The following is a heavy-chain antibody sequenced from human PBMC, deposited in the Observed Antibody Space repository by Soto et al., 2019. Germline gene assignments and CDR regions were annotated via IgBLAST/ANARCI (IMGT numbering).Heavy chain of an antibody. CDR2: INPNSGGT. J-gene: IGHJ4*02. D-gene: IGHD3-10*01. V-gene: IGHV1-2*04. CDR3: ARDRAGEMAIDY. CDR1: GYTFSAYY. Sequence: GASVKVSCKASGYTFSAYYMHWVRQAPGQGLEWMGWINPNSGGTNYAQKFQGWVTMTRDTSISTAYMELSRLRSDDTAVYYCARDRAGEMAIDYWGQGTLVTVSS.